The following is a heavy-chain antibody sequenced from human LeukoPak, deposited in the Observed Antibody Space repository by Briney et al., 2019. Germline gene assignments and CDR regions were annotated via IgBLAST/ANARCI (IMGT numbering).Heavy chain of an antibody. D-gene: IGHD1-26*01. V-gene: IGHV3-23*01. CDR3: AKHLLVGGTRGAYAFDI. CDR1: GFTFSNYA. Sequence: GGSLRLSCAASGFTFSNYAMSWVRQAPGKGLEWVSLISGITTNTYYADSVKGRFTISKDNSKNTLDLQMNSLRAEDTAGYYCAKHLLVGGTRGAYAFDIWGRGTMVTVSS. J-gene: IGHJ3*02. CDR2: ISGITTNT.